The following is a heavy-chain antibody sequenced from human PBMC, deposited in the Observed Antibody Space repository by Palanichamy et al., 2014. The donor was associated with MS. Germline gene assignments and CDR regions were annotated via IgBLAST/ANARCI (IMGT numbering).Heavy chain of an antibody. CDR2: IHYSGSA. Sequence: QLQLQESGPGLVKPSETLSLTCTVSGGSINSSNYYWGWIRQPPGKGLEWIGNIHYSGSAYYNPSLKSRVTISVDTSKNLFSLKLSSVTAADTAVYFCVRQVPSIVKYNWFDPWGQGTLVTVSS. J-gene: IGHJ5*02. CDR3: VRQVPSIVKYNWFDP. V-gene: IGHV4-39*01. D-gene: IGHD2/OR15-2a*01. CDR1: GGSINSSNYY.